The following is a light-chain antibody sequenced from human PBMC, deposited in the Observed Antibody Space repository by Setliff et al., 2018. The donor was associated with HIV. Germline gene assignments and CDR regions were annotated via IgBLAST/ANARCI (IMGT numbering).Light chain of an antibody. CDR2: DVI. Sequence: LTQPASVSGTPGQSITISCTGSSSDIGTYDRVSWYQQRPDGGPRLIIYDVIHRPSGVPHRLSGSKSGNTASLTISGLQTEDEADYYCMSYLSTNSYVFGTGTKVTVL. V-gene: IGLV2-14*03. CDR3: MSYLSTNSYV. CDR1: SSDIGTYDR. J-gene: IGLJ1*01.